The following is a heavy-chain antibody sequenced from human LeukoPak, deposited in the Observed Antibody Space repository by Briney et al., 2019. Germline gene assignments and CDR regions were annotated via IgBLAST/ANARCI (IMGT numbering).Heavy chain of an antibody. J-gene: IGHJ4*02. V-gene: IGHV3-15*01. CDR3: TTSIRSGSYVDY. Sequence: PGGSLRLSCAASGFTFSNAWMSWVRQAPGKGLEWVGRIKSKTDGGTTDYAAPVKGRFTISKDDSKNTLYLQMNSLKTEDTAVYYCTTSIRSGSYVDYWGQGTLVTVSS. CDR2: IKSKTDGGTT. CDR1: GFTFSNAW. D-gene: IGHD1-26*01.